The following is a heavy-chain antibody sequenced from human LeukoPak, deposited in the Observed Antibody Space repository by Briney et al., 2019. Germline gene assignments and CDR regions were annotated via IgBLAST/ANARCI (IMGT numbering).Heavy chain of an antibody. Sequence: GGSLRLSCAASGFTFSSYAMHWVRQAPGKGLEWVAVISYDGSNKYYADSVKGRFTISRDNSKNTLYLQINRLRAEDTAVYYCAREYYYCSSTSCSNYGMDVWGKGTTVTVSS. J-gene: IGHJ6*04. CDR3: AREYYYCSSTSCSNYGMDV. V-gene: IGHV3-30*04. D-gene: IGHD2-2*01. CDR1: GFTFSSYA. CDR2: ISYDGSNK.